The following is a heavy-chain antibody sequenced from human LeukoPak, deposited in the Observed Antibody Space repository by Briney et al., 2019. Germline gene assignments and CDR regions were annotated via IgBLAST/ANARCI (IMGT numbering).Heavy chain of an antibody. Sequence: GGSLRLSCAASEFSVGSNYMTWVRQAPGKGLEWVSSISSSSSYIYYADSVKGRFTISRDNAKNSLYLQMNSLRAEDTAVYYCAREVATIQGAFDIWGQGTMVTVSS. CDR2: ISSSSSYI. D-gene: IGHD5-24*01. CDR3: AREVATIQGAFDI. V-gene: IGHV3-21*01. CDR1: EFSVGSNY. J-gene: IGHJ3*02.